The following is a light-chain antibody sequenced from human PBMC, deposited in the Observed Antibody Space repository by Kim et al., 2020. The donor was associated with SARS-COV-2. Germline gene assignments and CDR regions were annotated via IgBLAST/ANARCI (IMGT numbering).Light chain of an antibody. J-gene: IGLJ1*01. Sequence: SSELTQDSAVSVALGQTIRITCQGDSLRNYYPSWYQQKPGQAPVLVIYGKNNRPSGIPDRFSGSISGTPASLTITGAQAEDEADYYCNSRDNSGNLYVFGTGTKVTVL. CDR2: GKN. CDR1: SLRNYY. CDR3: NSRDNSGNLYV. V-gene: IGLV3-19*01.